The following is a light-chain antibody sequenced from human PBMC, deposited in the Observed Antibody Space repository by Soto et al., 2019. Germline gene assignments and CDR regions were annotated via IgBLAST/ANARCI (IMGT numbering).Light chain of an antibody. V-gene: IGKV3-20*01. CDR2: GAS. CDR1: QSVSSNY. J-gene: IGKJ5*01. CDR3: QQYASPPIT. Sequence: ETVLTPAPGTLSLSQGERATLSCRASQSVSSNYLAWYQQNPGQAPRLLIYGASIRATGIPDRFSGSGSGTDFTLTISRLEPEDFAVYYCQQYASPPITFGQGTRLEIK.